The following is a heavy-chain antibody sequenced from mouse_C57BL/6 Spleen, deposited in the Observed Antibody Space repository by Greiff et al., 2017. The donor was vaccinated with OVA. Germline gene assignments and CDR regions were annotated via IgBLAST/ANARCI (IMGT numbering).Heavy chain of an antibody. V-gene: IGHV6-6*01. J-gene: IGHJ2*01. Sequence: EVKLVESGGGLVQPGGSMKLSCAASGFTFSDAWMDWVRQSPEKGLEWVAEIRNKANNHATYYAESVKGRFTISRDDSKSSVYLQMNSLRAEDTGIYYCTRGGSSLYYFDYWGQGTTLTVSS. CDR3: TRGGSSLYYFDY. CDR2: IRNKANNHAT. CDR1: GFTFSDAW. D-gene: IGHD1-1*01.